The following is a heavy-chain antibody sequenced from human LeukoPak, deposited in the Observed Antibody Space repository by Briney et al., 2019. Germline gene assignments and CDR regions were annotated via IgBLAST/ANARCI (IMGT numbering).Heavy chain of an antibody. CDR1: GDTFTSYG. V-gene: IGHV1-18*01. J-gene: IGHJ4*02. CDR3: ARDYYYDSSGYYRY. D-gene: IGHD3-22*01. CDR2: ISAYNGNT. Sequence: ASVKVSCKASGDTFTSYGISWVRQTPGQGLEWMGWISAYNGNTNYAQKLQGRVTMTTDTSTSTAYMELRSLRSDDTAVYYCARDYYYDSSGYYRYWGQGTLVTVSS.